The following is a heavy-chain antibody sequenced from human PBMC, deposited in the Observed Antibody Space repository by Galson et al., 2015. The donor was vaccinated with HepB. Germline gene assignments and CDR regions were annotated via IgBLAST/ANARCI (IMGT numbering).Heavy chain of an antibody. CDR1: EFTFSSYG. CDR3: AKQRAYYYGSGSYYKGGSLDY. V-gene: IGHV3-30*18. Sequence: SLRLSCAASEFTFSSYGMHWVRQAPGKGLEWVAVISYDGSNKYYADSVKGRFTISRDNSKNTLYLQMNSLRAEDTAVYYCAKQRAYYYGSGSYYKGGSLDYWGQGTLVTVPS. D-gene: IGHD3-10*01. CDR2: ISYDGSNK. J-gene: IGHJ4*02.